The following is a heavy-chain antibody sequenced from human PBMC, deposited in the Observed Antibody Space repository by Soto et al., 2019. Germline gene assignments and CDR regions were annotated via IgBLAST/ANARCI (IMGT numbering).Heavy chain of an antibody. CDR1: GYSFTSFW. J-gene: IGHJ6*02. CDR2: IYPGDSDT. Sequence: EVQLVQSGAEVKKPGESLKISCKGSGYSFTSFWIGWVRQTPGKGLEWVGIIYPGDSDTRYSPSFQGQVTISADKSISTAYLQWSSLKASDTAMYYCVMSIAVTGSYFSGLDVWGQGTTVTVSS. V-gene: IGHV5-51*01. D-gene: IGHD6-19*01. CDR3: VMSIAVTGSYFSGLDV.